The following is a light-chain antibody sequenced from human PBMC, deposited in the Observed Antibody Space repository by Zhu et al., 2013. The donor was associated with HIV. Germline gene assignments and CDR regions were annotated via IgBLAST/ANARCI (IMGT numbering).Light chain of an antibody. Sequence: QSALTQPPSASGSPGQSVTISCTGTSSDVGGYNYVSWYQQHPGKAPKLLIYEVSGRPSGVPDRFSGSKSGNMASLTVSGLQAEDEGDYYCSSYTGAGINTVVFGGGTKLTVL. J-gene: IGLJ2*01. CDR2: EVS. CDR3: SSYTGAGINTVV. V-gene: IGLV2-8*01. CDR1: SSDVGGYNY.